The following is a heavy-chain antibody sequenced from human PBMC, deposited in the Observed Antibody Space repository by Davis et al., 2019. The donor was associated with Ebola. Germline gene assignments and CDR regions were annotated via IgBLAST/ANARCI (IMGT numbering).Heavy chain of an antibody. D-gene: IGHD6-6*01. CDR1: GYTFTSYY. CDR2: ITAYNGNT. CDR3: ARDSGDSSSLYYYGMDV. Sequence: AASVKVSCKASGYTFTSYYIHWVRQAPGQGLEWMGWITAYNGNTNYAQKLQGRVTMTTDTSTSTAYMELRSLRSDDTAVYYCARDSGDSSSLYYYGMDVWGQGTTVTVSS. J-gene: IGHJ6*02. V-gene: IGHV1-18*04.